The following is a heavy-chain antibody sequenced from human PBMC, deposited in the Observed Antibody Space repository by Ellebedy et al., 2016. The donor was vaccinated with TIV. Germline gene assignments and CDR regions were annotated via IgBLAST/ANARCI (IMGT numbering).Heavy chain of an antibody. Sequence: ASVKVSYKASGGTFSSYGISWVRQAPGQGLEWMGWINPNSGGTNYAQKFQGRVTMTRDTSISTAYMELSRLRSDDTAVYYCAREMATIRSFDYWGQGTLVTVSS. J-gene: IGHJ4*02. CDR1: GGTFSSYG. D-gene: IGHD5-24*01. CDR3: AREMATIRSFDY. V-gene: IGHV1-2*02. CDR2: INPNSGGT.